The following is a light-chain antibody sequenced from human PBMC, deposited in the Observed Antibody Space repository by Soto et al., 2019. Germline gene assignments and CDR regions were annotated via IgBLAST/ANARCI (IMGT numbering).Light chain of an antibody. Sequence: EIVLTQSQATLYSSPGERATLSCRASQSVSSSLAWYQQKPGQAPRLLIYGKSNRAGGIPARFSGRGSGTDFPLTIGSREPEDFAVYFCQPRSNWPVPFGQGTRLEIK. CDR3: QPRSNWPVP. V-gene: IGKV3-11*01. J-gene: IGKJ5*01. CDR1: QSVSSS. CDR2: GKS.